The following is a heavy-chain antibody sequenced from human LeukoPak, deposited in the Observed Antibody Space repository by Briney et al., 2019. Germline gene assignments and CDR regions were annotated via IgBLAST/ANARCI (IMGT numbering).Heavy chain of an antibody. CDR2: MNPNSGNT. D-gene: IGHD3-10*01. CDR1: GYTFTSYD. CDR3: ARGYYYGSGSYYSYYYMDV. V-gene: IGHV1-8*03. Sequence: ASVKVSCKASGYTFTSYDINWARQATGQGLEWMGWMNPNSGNTGYAQKFQGRVTITRNTSISTAYMELSSLRSEDTAVYYCARGYYYGSGSYYSYYYMDVWGKGTTVTVSS. J-gene: IGHJ6*03.